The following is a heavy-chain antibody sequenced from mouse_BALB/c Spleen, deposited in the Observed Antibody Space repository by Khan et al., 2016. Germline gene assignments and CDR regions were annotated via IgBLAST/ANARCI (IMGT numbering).Heavy chain of an antibody. CDR2: IYPGDGDT. V-gene: IGHV1-87*01. Sequence: QVQLQQSGAELARPGASVKLSCKASGYTFTTYWMQWVKQRPGQGLEWIGAIYPGDGDTRYTQKFKGKATLTADKSSSTAYMQLRSLASEDSAVYYCARGNSYYDYDYWGQGTTLTVSS. CDR3: ARGNSYYDYDY. CDR1: GYTFTTYW. D-gene: IGHD2-4*01. J-gene: IGHJ2*01.